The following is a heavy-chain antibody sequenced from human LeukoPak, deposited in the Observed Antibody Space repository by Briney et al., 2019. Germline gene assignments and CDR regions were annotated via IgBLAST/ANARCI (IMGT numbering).Heavy chain of an antibody. J-gene: IGHJ4*02. D-gene: IGHD2-15*01. V-gene: IGHV3-73*01. CDR2: IRSKANSYAT. Sequence: PARSLRPSCAASGFTFSGSAIHWVRQASGPGLEWVGSIRSKANSYATAYAASVKGRFTISRDDSKNMAYLQMNSLKTEDTAVYYCTRPRGYCSGGSWYPWYFDYWGQGTLVTVSS. CDR3: TRPRGYCSGGSWYPWYFDY. CDR1: GFTFSGSA.